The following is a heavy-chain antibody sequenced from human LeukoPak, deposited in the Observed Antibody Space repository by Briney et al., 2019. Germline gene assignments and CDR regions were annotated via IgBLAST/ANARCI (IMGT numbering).Heavy chain of an antibody. CDR1: GFTFSNYG. J-gene: IGHJ6*02. CDR2: ISYDESDK. CDR3: AKGVVAATNAAYYGMDV. Sequence: GGSLTLSCAASGFTFSNYGMHWVGQAPGKGREGVAVISYDESDKYYADSVKGRFTISRDNSKNTLYLQMNSLRPEDTAVYYCAKGVVAATNAAYYGMDVWGQGTTVTVS. V-gene: IGHV3-30*18. D-gene: IGHD2-15*01.